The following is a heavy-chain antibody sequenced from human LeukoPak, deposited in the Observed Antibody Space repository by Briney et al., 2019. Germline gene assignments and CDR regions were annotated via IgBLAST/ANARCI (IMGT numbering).Heavy chain of an antibody. D-gene: IGHD3-22*01. J-gene: IGHJ3*02. CDR3: ARGVVVSPLNAFDI. CDR1: GGSISSYY. V-gene: IGHV4-59*08. Sequence: SETLSLTCTVSGGSISSYYWSWIRQPPGKGLEWIGYIYYSGSTNYNPSLKSRVTISVDTSKNQFSLKLSSVTAADTAVHYCARGVVVSPLNAFDIWGQGTMVTVSS. CDR2: IYYSGST.